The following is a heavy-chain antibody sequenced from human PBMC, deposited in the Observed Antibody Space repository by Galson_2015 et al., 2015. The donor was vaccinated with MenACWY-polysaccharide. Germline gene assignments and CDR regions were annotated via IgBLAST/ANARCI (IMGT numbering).Heavy chain of an antibody. CDR2: TYYRSKWYN. CDR1: GDSVSSNSAA. CDR3: ARDQREMATITRNYYYYGMDV. D-gene: IGHD5-24*01. J-gene: IGHJ6*02. V-gene: IGHV6-1*01. Sequence: CAISGDSVSSNSAAWNWIRQSPSRGLEWLGGTYYRSKWYNDYAVSVKSRITINPDTSKNQFSLQLNSVTPEDTAVYYCARDQREMATITRNYYYYGMDVWGQGTTVTVSS.